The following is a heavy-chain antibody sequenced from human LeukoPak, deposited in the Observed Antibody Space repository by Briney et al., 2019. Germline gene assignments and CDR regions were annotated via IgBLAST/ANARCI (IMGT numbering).Heavy chain of an antibody. CDR3: ARDNVVVVPAVAPQY. V-gene: IGHV1-46*01. Sequence: ASVKVSCKASGYTFTSYYMHWVRQAPGQGLEWMGIINPSGGSTSYAQKLQGRVTMTTDTSTSTAYMELRSLRSDDTAVYYCARDNVVVVPAVAPQYWGQGTLVTVSS. D-gene: IGHD2-2*01. CDR2: INPSGGST. J-gene: IGHJ4*02. CDR1: GYTFTSYY.